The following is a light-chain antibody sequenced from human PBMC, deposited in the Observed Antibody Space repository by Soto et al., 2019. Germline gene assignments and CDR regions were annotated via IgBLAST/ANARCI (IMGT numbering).Light chain of an antibody. Sequence: DTVMTQSPDSLAVSLGERATINCKSSQSVLYSSNNKNYLAWYQQKPGQPPKLLIYWASTRKSGVPDRFSASGSATDFTLTINSLQAEDVAVYYCQTYYRVPLTFGGGTKVDIK. V-gene: IGKV4-1*01. CDR3: QTYYRVPLT. J-gene: IGKJ4*01. CDR2: WAS. CDR1: QSVLYSSNNKNY.